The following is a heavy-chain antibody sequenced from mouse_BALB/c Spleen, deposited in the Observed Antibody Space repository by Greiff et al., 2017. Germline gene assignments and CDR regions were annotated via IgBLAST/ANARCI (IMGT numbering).Heavy chain of an antibody. CDR1: GFTFSSYG. CDR3: ARQMDY. CDR2: ISSGGSYT. Sequence: EVKVVESGGDLVKPGGSLKLSCAASGFTFSSYGMSWVRQTPDKRLEWVATISSGGSYTYYPASVKGRFTISRDNAKNTLYLQMSSLKSEDTAMYYCARQMDYWGQGTSVTVSS. J-gene: IGHJ4*01. V-gene: IGHV5-6*01.